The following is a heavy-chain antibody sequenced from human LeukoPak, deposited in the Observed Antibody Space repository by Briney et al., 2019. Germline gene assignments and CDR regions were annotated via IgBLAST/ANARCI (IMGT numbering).Heavy chain of an antibody. CDR1: GGTFSSYA. V-gene: IGHV1-69*06. CDR2: IIPIFGTA. D-gene: IGHD1-14*01. Sequence: ASVKVSCKASGGTFSSYAISWVRQARGQGLEWMGGIIPIFGTANYAQKFQGRVTITADKSTSTAYMELSSLRSEDTAVYYCARGTGHLSYYYYYMDVWGKGTTVTVSS. J-gene: IGHJ6*03. CDR3: ARGTGHLSYYYYYMDV.